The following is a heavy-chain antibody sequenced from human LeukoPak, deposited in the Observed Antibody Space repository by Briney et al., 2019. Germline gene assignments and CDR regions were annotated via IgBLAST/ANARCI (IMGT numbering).Heavy chain of an antibody. CDR3: ARVRGAWGAYNWFDP. CDR1: GGSISSSTYY. CDR2: IYYSGST. J-gene: IGHJ5*02. Sequence: SETLSLTCGVSGGSISSSTYYWGWIRQPPGKGLEWIGSIYYSGSTYYNPSLKSRVTISLDTSKNQFSLKLTSVTAADTAVYYCARVRGAWGAYNWFDPWGQGTLVTVSS. D-gene: IGHD3-16*01. V-gene: IGHV4-39*07.